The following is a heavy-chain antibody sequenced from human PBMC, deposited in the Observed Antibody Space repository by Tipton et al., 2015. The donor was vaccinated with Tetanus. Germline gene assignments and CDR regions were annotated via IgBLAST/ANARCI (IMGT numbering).Heavy chain of an antibody. J-gene: IGHJ4*02. CDR1: GFTFRSYW. V-gene: IGHV3-7*01. Sequence: SLRLSCVASGFTFRSYWMSWVRQAPGKGLEWVANIKEDGGEMDYADSVKGRFTISRDNARNSLSVHMNSLTAEDTAVYYCARLRVYCSTACYSREDYWGQGTLVTVSS. CDR2: IKEDGGEM. CDR3: ARLRVYCSTACYSREDY. D-gene: IGHD2/OR15-2a*01.